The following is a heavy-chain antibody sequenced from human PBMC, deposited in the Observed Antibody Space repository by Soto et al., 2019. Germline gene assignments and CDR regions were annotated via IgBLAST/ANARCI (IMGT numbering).Heavy chain of an antibody. Sequence: QVQLQESGPGLVKPSQTLSLTCTVSGGSISSGDYYWSWIRQPPGKGLEWIGYIYYSGSTYYNPSLKSRVTISVDTSQNQFSLKLSSVTATDTAVYYCARDSLHYYDSSGYSARPFDYWGQGTLVTVSS. D-gene: IGHD3-22*01. J-gene: IGHJ4*02. CDR1: GGSISSGDYY. CDR3: ARDSLHYYDSSGYSARPFDY. CDR2: IYYSGST. V-gene: IGHV4-30-4*01.